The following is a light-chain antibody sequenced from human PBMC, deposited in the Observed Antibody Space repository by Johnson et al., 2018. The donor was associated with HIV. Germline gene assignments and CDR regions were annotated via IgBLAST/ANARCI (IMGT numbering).Light chain of an antibody. CDR1: SSNIGNNY. CDR2: ENS. J-gene: IGLJ1*01. CDR3: GTWDTSLSVGAV. V-gene: IGLV1-51*02. Sequence: QSVLTQPPSVSAAPGQKVTISCSGSSSNIGNNYVSWYQQLPGTAPKLLIYENSKRPSGIPDRFSGSKSGTSATLGITGLQTGDEADYYCGTWDTSLSVGAVFGTGTKVTVL.